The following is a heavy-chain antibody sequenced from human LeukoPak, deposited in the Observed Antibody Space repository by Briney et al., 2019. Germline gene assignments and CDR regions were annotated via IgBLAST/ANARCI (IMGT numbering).Heavy chain of an antibody. V-gene: IGHV3-30-3*01. CDR2: ISYDGSNK. CDR1: GFTFSSYA. CDR3: ARASGVVGATTNVFDY. D-gene: IGHD1-26*01. J-gene: IGHJ4*02. Sequence: PGGSLRLSCAASGFTFSSYAMHWVRQAPGKGLEWVAVISYDGSNKYYADSVKGRFTISRDNSKNTLYLQMNSLRAEDTAVYYCARASGVVGATTNVFDYWGRGTLVTVSS.